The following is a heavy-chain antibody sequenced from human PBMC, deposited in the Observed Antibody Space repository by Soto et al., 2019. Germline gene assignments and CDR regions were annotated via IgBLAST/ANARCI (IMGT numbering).Heavy chain of an antibody. Sequence: LSLTCAVSGYSISSGYYWGWIRQPPGKGLEWIGSIYHSGSTYYNPSLKSRVTISVDTSKNQSSLKLSSVTAADTAVYYCASLWFGEQRNYYYYGMDVWGQGTTVTVSS. CDR1: GYSISSGYY. V-gene: IGHV4-38-2*01. D-gene: IGHD3-10*01. CDR2: IYHSGST. J-gene: IGHJ6*02. CDR3: ASLWFGEQRNYYYYGMDV.